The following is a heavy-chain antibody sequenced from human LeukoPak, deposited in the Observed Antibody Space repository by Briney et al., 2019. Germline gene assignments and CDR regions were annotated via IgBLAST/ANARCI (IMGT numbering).Heavy chain of an antibody. V-gene: IGHV4-59*01. CDR1: GVSISIYY. J-gene: IGHJ5*02. D-gene: IGHD6-6*01. CDR3: AIVKGSNWFDP. CDR2: IYNSEST. Sequence: SETLSLTCTVSGVSISIYYWSWMRQPPGKGLEWIGYIYNSESTYYNPSLKSRVTISLDTSKDQFSLRLNSVTAADTAVYYCAIVKGSNWFDPLGQGTLVTVFS.